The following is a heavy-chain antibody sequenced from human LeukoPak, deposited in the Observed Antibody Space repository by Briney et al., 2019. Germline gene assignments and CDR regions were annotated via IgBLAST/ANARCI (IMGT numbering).Heavy chain of an antibody. CDR3: ARLNVAVVLDY. CDR1: GFSLCTRGVG. CDR2: IYSDDDK. V-gene: IGHV2-5*02. J-gene: IGHJ4*02. D-gene: IGHD2-15*01. Sequence: SGPTLLHPPPPLTLTCTFSGFSLCTRGVGVGWIRQPPGKALEWIAIIYSDDDKRYSPSLKSRLTITKDTSKNHVFLTLTTVDSVDTATYYCARLNVAVVLDYWGQGTLVTVSS.